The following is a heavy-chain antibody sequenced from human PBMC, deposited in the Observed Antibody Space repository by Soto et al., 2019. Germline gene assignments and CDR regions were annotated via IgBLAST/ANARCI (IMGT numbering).Heavy chain of an antibody. V-gene: IGHV3-64D*08. CDR2: ISSNGGST. J-gene: IGHJ4*02. CDR3: VKDIVYSSSRVLY. D-gene: IGHD6-6*01. Sequence: PGGSLRLSCSASGFTFSSYAMHWVRQAPGKGLEYVSAISSNGGSTYYADSVKGRFTISRDNSKNTLYLQMSSLRAEDTAVYYCVKDIVYSSSRVLYWGQGTLVTVSS. CDR1: GFTFSSYA.